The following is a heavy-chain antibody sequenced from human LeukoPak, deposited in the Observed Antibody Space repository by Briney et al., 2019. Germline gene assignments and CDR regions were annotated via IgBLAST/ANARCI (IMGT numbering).Heavy chain of an antibody. CDR1: GVSINSGNYY. D-gene: IGHD3-10*01. V-gene: IGHV4-61*02. Sequence: PSETLSLTCSVSGVSINSGNYYWGWLRQPAGKGLEWIGRIFTRGSTNYNTSLQSRVTISIDTSKSQSSLMLSSVTAADTAVYYSASHEDGGSYFYRGAFDMWGQGTMLTVSS. J-gene: IGHJ3*02. CDR3: ASHEDGGSYFYRGAFDM. CDR2: IFTRGST.